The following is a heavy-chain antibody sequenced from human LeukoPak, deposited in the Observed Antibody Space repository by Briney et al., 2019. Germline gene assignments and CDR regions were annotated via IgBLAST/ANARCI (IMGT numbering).Heavy chain of an antibody. J-gene: IGHJ6*03. D-gene: IGHD6-13*01. CDR3: ARGDSSRSAYYYYYMDV. Sequence: PSETLSLTCTVSGGSISSYYWSWIRQPPGKALEWIGYIYTSGSTNYNPSLKSRVTISVDTSKNQFSLKLSSVTAADTAVYYCARGDSSRSAYYYYYMDVWGKGTTVTVSS. CDR2: IYTSGST. CDR1: GGSISSYY. V-gene: IGHV4-4*09.